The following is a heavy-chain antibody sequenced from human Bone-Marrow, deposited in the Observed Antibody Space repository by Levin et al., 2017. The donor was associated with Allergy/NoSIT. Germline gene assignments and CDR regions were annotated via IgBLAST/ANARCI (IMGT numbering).Heavy chain of an antibody. CDR3: ASWAMYHYDRSAFDYFYYAGDV. V-gene: IGHV3-21*01. CDR1: GILFSSYD. J-gene: IGHJ6*02. CDR2: ISAGGNYI. Sequence: PGGSLRLSCAASGILFSSYDMNWVRQAPGKGLEWVSSISAGGNYIYYADSVKGRFTISRDNAKNSLFLQMNSLRAEDTAVYYCASWAMYHYDRSAFDYFYYAGDVWGQGPTVT. D-gene: IGHD3-22*01.